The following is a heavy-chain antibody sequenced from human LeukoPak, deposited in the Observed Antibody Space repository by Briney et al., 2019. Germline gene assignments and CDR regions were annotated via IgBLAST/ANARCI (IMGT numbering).Heavy chain of an antibody. CDR1: GFTLSSYG. Sequence: PGRSLRLSCAASGFTLSSYGMHWVRQAPGTGLEWVAVIWYDGSNKYYADSVTGRFTISRDDSKNTLYLQMNSLRAEDTAVYYCARDIVVVPDAIPRGVFDYWGQGTLVTVSS. CDR2: IWYDGSNK. J-gene: IGHJ4*02. D-gene: IGHD2-2*01. CDR3: ARDIVVVPDAIPRGVFDY. V-gene: IGHV3-33*01.